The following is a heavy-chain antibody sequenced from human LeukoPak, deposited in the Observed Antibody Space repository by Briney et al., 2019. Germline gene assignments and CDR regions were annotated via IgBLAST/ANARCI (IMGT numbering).Heavy chain of an antibody. CDR2: INPNSGGT. D-gene: IGHD5-24*01. CDR1: GYTFTGYY. V-gene: IGHV1-2*02. Sequence: ASVKVSCKASGYTFTGYYMHWVRQAPGQGLEWMGWINPNSGGTNYAQKFQGRVTMTRDTSISTAYMELSRLRSDDTAVYYCARGDGYNSMHFDYWGQGTLVTVSS. J-gene: IGHJ4*02. CDR3: ARGDGYNSMHFDY.